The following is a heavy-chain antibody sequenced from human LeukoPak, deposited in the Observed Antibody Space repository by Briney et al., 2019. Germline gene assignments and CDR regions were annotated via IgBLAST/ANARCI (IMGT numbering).Heavy chain of an antibody. CDR2: INPNSGDT. CDR1: GYTFTGYY. J-gene: IGHJ6*02. D-gene: IGHD5-24*01. Sequence: ASVKVSCKASGYTFTGYYMHWVRQAPGQGLEWMGWINPNSGDTNYAQKFQGRVTMTRDTSISTAYMELSRLRSDDTAVYYCARVGPQSYYYYGMDVWGQGTTVTVSS. CDR3: ARVGPQSYYYYGMDV. V-gene: IGHV1-2*02.